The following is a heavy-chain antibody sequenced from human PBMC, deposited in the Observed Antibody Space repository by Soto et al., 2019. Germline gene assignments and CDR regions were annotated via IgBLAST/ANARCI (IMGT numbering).Heavy chain of an antibody. CDR3: ARRRFMVRGVNDAFDI. D-gene: IGHD3-10*01. Sequence: PSETLSLTCTVSGGSISSSSYYWGWIRQPPGKGLEWIGSIYYSGSTYYNPSLKSRVTISVDTSKNQFSLKLSSVTAADTAVYYCARRRFMVRGVNDAFDIWGQGTMVTVS. J-gene: IGHJ3*02. CDR2: IYYSGST. V-gene: IGHV4-39*01. CDR1: GGSISSSSYY.